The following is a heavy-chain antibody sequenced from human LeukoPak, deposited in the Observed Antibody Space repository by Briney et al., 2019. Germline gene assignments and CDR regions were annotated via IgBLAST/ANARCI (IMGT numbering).Heavy chain of an antibody. CDR2: ISGSGGST. D-gene: IGHD3-3*01. J-gene: IGHJ4*02. CDR3: AADPTYYDFWSGPG. V-gene: IGHV3-23*01. Sequence: GGSLRLPCAASGFTFSSYAMSWVRQAPGKGLEWVSAISGSGGSTYYADSVKGRSTISRDNSKNTLYLQMNSLRAEDTAVYYCAADPTYYDFWSGPGWGQGTLVTVSS. CDR1: GFTFSSYA.